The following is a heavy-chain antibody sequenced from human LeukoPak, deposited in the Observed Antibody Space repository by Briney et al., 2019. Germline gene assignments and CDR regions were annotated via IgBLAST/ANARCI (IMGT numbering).Heavy chain of an antibody. J-gene: IGHJ4*02. CDR2: INPNSGGT. CDR1: GYTFTGYY. D-gene: IGHD5-12*01. Sequence: VASVTVSCKASGYTFTGYYMHWVRQAPGQGLEGMGWINPNSGGTNYAQKFQGRVTMTRDTSISTAYMELSRLRSDDTAVYYCARELRVATIRFQKGYWGQGTLVTVSS. CDR3: ARELRVATIRFQKGY. V-gene: IGHV1-2*02.